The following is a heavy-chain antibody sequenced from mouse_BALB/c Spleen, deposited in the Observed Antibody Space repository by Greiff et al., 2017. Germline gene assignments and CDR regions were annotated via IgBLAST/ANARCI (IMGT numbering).Heavy chain of an antibody. D-gene: IGHD1-2*01. J-gene: IGHJ3*01. CDR2: ISYSGST. V-gene: IGHV3-2*02. Sequence: EVQLQQSGPGLVKPSQSLSLTCTVTGYSITSDYAWNWLRQFPGNKLEWMGYISYSGSTNYNPSLKSRISITRDTTKNQFFLQLNSVTTEDTATYYCARDGFTTAAYWGQGTLVTVSA. CDR1: GYSITSDYA. CDR3: ARDGFTTAAY.